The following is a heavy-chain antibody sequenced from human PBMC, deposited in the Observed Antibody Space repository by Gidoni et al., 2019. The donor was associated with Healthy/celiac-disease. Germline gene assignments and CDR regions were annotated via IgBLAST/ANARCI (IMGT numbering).Heavy chain of an antibody. D-gene: IGHD6-13*01. CDR3: TTGIAANHDAFDI. J-gene: IGHJ3*02. Sequence: VQLVESGGGLVKPGGSLRLSCAASGFTFSNAWMSWVRQAPGKGLEWVGRIKSKTDGGTTDYAAPVKGRFTISRDDSKNTLYLQMNSLKTEDTAVYYCTTGIAANHDAFDIWGQGTMVTVSS. CDR1: GFTFSNAW. CDR2: IKSKTDGGTT. V-gene: IGHV3-15*01.